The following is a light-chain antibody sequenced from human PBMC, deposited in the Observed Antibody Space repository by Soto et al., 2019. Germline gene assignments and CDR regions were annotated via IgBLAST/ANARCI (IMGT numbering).Light chain of an antibody. V-gene: IGKV3-20*01. CDR3: QQYGSSLRT. J-gene: IGKJ1*01. CDR2: GAS. Sequence: EIVLTQSPGTLSLSPGERATLSCRASQSVSSSYLAWYQQKPGQAPRLLIYGASSRATGIPDRFSGSGSGTDFTLNISRLEPEDFAVYYCQQYGSSLRTFGQGNKVEIK. CDR1: QSVSSSY.